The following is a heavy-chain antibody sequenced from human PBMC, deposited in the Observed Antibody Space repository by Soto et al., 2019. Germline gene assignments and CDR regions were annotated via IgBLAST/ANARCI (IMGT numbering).Heavy chain of an antibody. CDR3: GGVGELPGWFDP. Sequence: QVQLQESGPGLVKPSETLSLTCTVSGDSITSYYWSWIRQPPGKGLEWVGYISYTGSTIFNPSLESRATIPPSTTKHPVSPGLTSLAVGEPAVFYCGGVGELPGWFDPRGRGTL. D-gene: IGHD3-10*01. CDR2: ISYTGST. CDR1: GDSITSYY. V-gene: IGHV4-59*13. J-gene: IGHJ5*02.